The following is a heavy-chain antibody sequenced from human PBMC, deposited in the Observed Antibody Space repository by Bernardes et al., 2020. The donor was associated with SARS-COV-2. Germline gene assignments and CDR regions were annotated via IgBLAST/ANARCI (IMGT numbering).Heavy chain of an antibody. Sequence: GSLRLSCAASGFTFSRYGMHWVRPAPGKGLEWVAVIWYDGSNKYYADSVKGRFTISRDNSKNTLYLQMNSLRAEDTAVYYCAREAYYGSGTYGMDVWGQGTTVTVSS. J-gene: IGHJ6*02. D-gene: IGHD3-10*01. CDR1: GFTFSRYG. CDR2: IWYDGSNK. V-gene: IGHV3-33*01. CDR3: AREAYYGSGTYGMDV.